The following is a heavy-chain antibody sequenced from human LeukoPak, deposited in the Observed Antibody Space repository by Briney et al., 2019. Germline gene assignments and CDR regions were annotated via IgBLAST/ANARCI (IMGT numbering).Heavy chain of an antibody. CDR3: AVGNYYMDV. V-gene: IGHV6-1*01. D-gene: IGHD3-10*01. CDR1: GDSVSSNTAA. J-gene: IGHJ6*03. Sequence: SQTLSLTCAISGDSVSSNTAAGNWIRQSPSRGLEWLGRTYYRSKWYNDYAVSVKSRITINPDTSKNQFSLQLNSVTPEDTAVYYCAVGNYYMDVWGKGTTVIVSS. CDR2: TYYRSKWYN.